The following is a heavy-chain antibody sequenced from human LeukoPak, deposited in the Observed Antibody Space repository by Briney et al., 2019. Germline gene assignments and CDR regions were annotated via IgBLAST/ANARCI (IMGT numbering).Heavy chain of an antibody. CDR2: IYYSGTT. CDR1: GGPITGSY. D-gene: IGHD6-13*01. CDR3: ASENQQLGRKYFQH. V-gene: IGHV4-59*12. Sequence: PSETLSLTCTVSGGPITGSYWSWIRQPPGKGLEWIGYIYYSGTTYYNPSLKSRVSISVDTSKNQFSLKLSSVTAADTAVYYCASENQQLGRKYFQHWGQGTLVTVSS. J-gene: IGHJ1*01.